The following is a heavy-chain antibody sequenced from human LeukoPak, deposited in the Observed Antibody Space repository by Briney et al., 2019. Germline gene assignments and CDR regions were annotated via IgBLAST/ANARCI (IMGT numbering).Heavy chain of an antibody. D-gene: IGHD3-22*01. CDR2: IYISGNT. Sequence: SETLSLTCTVSGDSISSGSYQWTWIRQSAGKGLEWIGRIYISGNTNYNPSLRSRVTMSVDTSKNHFSLKLSSVTAADTAVYFCARDHSDNDDSYNLFDIWGQGTMVTVSS. V-gene: IGHV4-61*02. J-gene: IGHJ3*02. CDR1: GDSISSGSYQ. CDR3: ARDHSDNDDSYNLFDI.